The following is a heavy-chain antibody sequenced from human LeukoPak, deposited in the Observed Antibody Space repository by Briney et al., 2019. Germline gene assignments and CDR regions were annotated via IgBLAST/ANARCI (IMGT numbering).Heavy chain of an antibody. CDR3: AREFGSQSY. D-gene: IGHD3-3*01. J-gene: IGHJ4*02. Sequence: GGSLRPSCAASGFRFNAYSMNWVRQAPGEGLEWVSSISSSGSYIYYADSVKGRFTISRDNGKKSLYLQMNSLRAEDTAVYYCAREFGSQSYWGQGTLVTVSS. CDR1: GFRFNAYS. CDR2: ISSSGSYI. V-gene: IGHV3-21*01.